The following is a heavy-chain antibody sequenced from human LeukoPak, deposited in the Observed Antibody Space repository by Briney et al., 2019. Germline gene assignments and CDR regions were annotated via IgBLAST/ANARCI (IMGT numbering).Heavy chain of an antibody. CDR3: ARGAKYYDFWSGTRNDAFDI. CDR2: IKQDGSEK. Sequence: PGGSLRLSCAASGFTFSSYWMSWVRQAPGKGLGWVANIKQDGSEKYYVDSVKGRFTISRDNAKNSLYLQMNSLRAEDTAVYYCARGAKYYDFWSGTRNDAFDIWGQGTMVTVSS. D-gene: IGHD3-3*01. V-gene: IGHV3-7*01. CDR1: GFTFSSYW. J-gene: IGHJ3*02.